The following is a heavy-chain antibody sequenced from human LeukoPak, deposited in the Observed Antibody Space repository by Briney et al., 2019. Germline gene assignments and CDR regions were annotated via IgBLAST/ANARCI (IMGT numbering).Heavy chain of an antibody. V-gene: IGHV3-66*01. D-gene: IGHD3-9*01. J-gene: IGHJ4*02. CDR3: ARAGVLRYLGD. CDR1: GFTVSSNY. Sequence: GESLRLSCAASGFTVSSNYMSWVRQPPGKGLEWVSAIYSGGSTYYADSVKGRFTISRDNSKNTVYLQMNGLRAEDTAIYYCARAGVLRYLGDWGQGTLVTVSS. CDR2: IYSGGST.